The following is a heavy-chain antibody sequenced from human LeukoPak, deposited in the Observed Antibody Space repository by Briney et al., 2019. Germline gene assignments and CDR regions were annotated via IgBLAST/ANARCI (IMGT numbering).Heavy chain of an antibody. D-gene: IGHD5-12*01. CDR3: ARTRLRALTPFFDY. CDR1: GFTFSSYS. CDR2: ISSSSSTI. J-gene: IGHJ4*02. Sequence: PGGSLRLSCACTSGFTFSSYSMNWVRQAPGKGLEWISYISSSSSTIYYADSVKGRFTISRDNAKNSLYLQMNSLRDEDTAVYYCARTRLRALTPFFDYWGQGTLVTVSS. V-gene: IGHV3-48*02.